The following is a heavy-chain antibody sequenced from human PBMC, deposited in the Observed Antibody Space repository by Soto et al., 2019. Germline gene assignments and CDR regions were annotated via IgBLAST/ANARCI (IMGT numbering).Heavy chain of an antibody. Sequence: PSETLSLTCTASGGSICTGNYSWSWIRQPPRKGREWIGYMYYSGSTNYNPSLKSRVTISVETSKNQFSLKLSSVTAADTAVYYCAGSRGGYFDYWGQGTLVTVSS. J-gene: IGHJ4*02. CDR3: AGSRGGYFDY. CDR2: MYYSGST. CDR1: GGSICTGNYS. V-gene: IGHV4-61*01. D-gene: IGHD3-16*01.